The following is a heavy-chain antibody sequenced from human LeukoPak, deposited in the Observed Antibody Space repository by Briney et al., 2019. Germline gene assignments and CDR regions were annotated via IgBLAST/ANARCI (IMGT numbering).Heavy chain of an antibody. D-gene: IGHD3-10*01. V-gene: IGHV3-23*01. J-gene: IGHJ4*02. Sequence: GETLRLSCAASGFTFSSYGMSWVRQAPGKGLEWVSAMTGDGAITYYADSVKGRFTISRDNSKNTLYLQMNSLRAEDTAVYYCARDAGYGSGSYYFAYWGQGTLVTVSS. CDR1: GFTFSSYG. CDR2: MTGDGAIT. CDR3: ARDAGYGSGSYYFAY.